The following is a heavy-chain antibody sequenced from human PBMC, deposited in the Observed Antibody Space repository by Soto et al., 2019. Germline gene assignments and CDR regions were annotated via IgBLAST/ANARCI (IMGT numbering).Heavy chain of an antibody. CDR3: ARLARPDFFGMAVVTWGAFDI. V-gene: IGHV4-39*01. D-gene: IGHD3-22*01. Sequence: SETLSLTCTVSGGSISSSSYYWGWIRQPPGKWLEWIGSIYYSGSTYYNPSLKSRVTISVDTSKNQFSLKLSSVTAADTAVYYCARLARPDFFGMAVVTWGAFDIWGQGTMVTVSS. CDR1: GGSISSSSYY. CDR2: IYYSGST. J-gene: IGHJ3*02.